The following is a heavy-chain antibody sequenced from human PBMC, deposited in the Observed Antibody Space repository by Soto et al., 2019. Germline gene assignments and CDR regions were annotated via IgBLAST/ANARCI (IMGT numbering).Heavy chain of an antibody. D-gene: IGHD6-19*01. CDR1: GFTFSSYA. CDR3: ASELAGVP. CDR2: ISGSSRYI. J-gene: IGHJ5*02. V-gene: IGHV3-21*01. Sequence: PGGSLRLSCAASGFTFSSYAVNWVRQAPGKGLEWVSSISGSSRYIYYADSVKGRFTTSRDNAKNALYLKMNSLRAEDTAVYYCASELAGVPWGQGTLVTVSS.